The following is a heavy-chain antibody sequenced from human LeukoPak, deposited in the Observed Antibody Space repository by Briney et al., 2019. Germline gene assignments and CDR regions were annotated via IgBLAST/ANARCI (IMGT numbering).Heavy chain of an antibody. CDR2: ISYDESNK. CDR3: ARGSPPDY. CDR1: GVTFSSYA. J-gene: IGHJ4*02. V-gene: IGHV3-30*04. Sequence: PGGSLRLSRAASGVTFSSYAMCWVRQAPGKGLEWVAVISYDESNKYYADSVKGRFTISRDNSKNTLYLQMNSLRAEDTAVYYCARGSPPDYWGQGALVTVSS.